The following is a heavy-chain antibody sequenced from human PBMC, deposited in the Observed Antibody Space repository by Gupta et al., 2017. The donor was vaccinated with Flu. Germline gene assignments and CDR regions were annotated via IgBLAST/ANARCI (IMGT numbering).Heavy chain of an antibody. CDR3: AKHNGGSYYGTSFDP. CDR2: ISGTGSTT. J-gene: IGHJ5*02. V-gene: IGHV3-23*01. CDR1: RFTFSSFA. Sequence: EVQLLASGGGLVQPGGSLRLSCAASRFTFSSFAISWVRQAPGKGLEWVSSISGTGSTTFYADSVKGRFTLSRDNSRNTLSLQMNSLRADDTAVYYCAKHNGGSYYGTSFDPWGQGTLVTVSS. D-gene: IGHD1-26*01.